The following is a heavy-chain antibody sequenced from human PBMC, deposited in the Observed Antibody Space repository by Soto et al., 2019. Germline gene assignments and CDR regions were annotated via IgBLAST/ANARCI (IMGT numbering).Heavy chain of an antibody. D-gene: IGHD6-13*01. J-gene: IGHJ6*02. CDR2: INAGNGNT. CDR1: GYTFTSYA. V-gene: IGHV1-3*01. CDR3: ARVLAAAGTFSYYGMDV. Sequence: QVQLVQSGAEVKKPGASVKVSCKASGYTFTSYAMHWVRQAHGQRLEWMGWINAGNGNTKYSQKFQGRVTITRDTSASTAYMELSSLRSEDTPVYYCARVLAAAGTFSYYGMDVWGQGTTVTVSS.